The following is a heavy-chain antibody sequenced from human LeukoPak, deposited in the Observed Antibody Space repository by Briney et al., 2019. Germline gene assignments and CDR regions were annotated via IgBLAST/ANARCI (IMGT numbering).Heavy chain of an antibody. D-gene: IGHD3-9*01. CDR1: GYTFTSYG. J-gene: IGHJ5*02. V-gene: IGHV1-18*01. CDR3: ARDRGIRYFDWPRFDP. Sequence: ASVKVSCKASGYTFTSYGISWVRQAPGQGLEWMGWISAYNGNTNYAQKLQGRVTMTTDTSTSTAYMELRSLRSDETAVYYCARDRGIRYFDWPRFDPWGQGTLVTVSS. CDR2: ISAYNGNT.